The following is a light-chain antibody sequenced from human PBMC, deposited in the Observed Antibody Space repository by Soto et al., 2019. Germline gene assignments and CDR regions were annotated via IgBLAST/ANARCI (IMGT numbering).Light chain of an antibody. CDR2: KAS. CDR3: HQYHNFPRA. V-gene: IGKV1-5*03. Sequence: DIEMTQSPSTLSGSLGDRVTITCRASQTISSWLAWYQQKPGQAPNLLSYKASTLESGVPSRFSGSGSGTEFTLTVSSLQPDDFAPYYCHQYHNFPRAFGQGTKVDIK. CDR1: QTISSW. J-gene: IGKJ1*01.